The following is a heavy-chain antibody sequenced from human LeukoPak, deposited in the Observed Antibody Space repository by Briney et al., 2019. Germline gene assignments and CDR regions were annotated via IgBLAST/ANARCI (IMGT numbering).Heavy chain of an antibody. Sequence: GRSLRLSCAASGFTFSSYAMHWVRQAPGKGLEWVAVTSYDGSNKYYADSVKGRFTISRGNSKNTLYLQMNSLRAEDTAVYYCARDIAVSIAVAGTGIDYWGQGTLVTVSS. J-gene: IGHJ4*02. D-gene: IGHD6-19*01. CDR2: TSYDGSNK. CDR3: ARDIAVSIAVAGTGIDY. CDR1: GFTFSSYA. V-gene: IGHV3-30*04.